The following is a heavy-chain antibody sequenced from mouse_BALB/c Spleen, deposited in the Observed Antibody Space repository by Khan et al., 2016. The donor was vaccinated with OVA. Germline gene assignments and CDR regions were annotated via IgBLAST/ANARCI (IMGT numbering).Heavy chain of an antibody. CDR1: GYTFTSYW. J-gene: IGHJ3*01. CDR2: IYPGSGST. D-gene: IGHD2-1*01. CDR3: TRGGYYGKSLFAY. V-gene: IGHV1S22*01. Sequence: LQQSGSELVRPGASVKLSCKASGYTFTSYWMHWVKQRHGQGLEWIGNIYPGSGSTNYDEMFKSKGTLTVDTSSSTAYMHLSSLTSEDSVVDYCTRGGYYGKSLFAYWGQGTLVTVSA.